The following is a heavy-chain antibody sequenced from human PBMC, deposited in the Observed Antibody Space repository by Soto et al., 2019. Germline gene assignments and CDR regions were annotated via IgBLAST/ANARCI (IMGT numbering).Heavy chain of an antibody. CDR1: GGTFSSYA. D-gene: IGHD2-8*01. CDR3: ARDRHVPDCTNGVCYSYYYYYGMAV. V-gene: IGHV1-69*01. J-gene: IGHJ6*02. Sequence: QVQLVQSGAEVKKPGSSVKVSCKASGGTFSSYAISWVRQAPGQGLEWMGGIIPIVGTANYAQKFQGRVTITADESTSTAYMELSSLRSEDTAVYYCARDRHVPDCTNGVCYSYYYYYGMAVWGQGTTVTVSS. CDR2: IIPIVGTA.